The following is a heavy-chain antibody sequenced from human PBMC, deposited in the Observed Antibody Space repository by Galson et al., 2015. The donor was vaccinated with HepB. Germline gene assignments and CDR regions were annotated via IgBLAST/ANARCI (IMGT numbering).Heavy chain of an antibody. CDR3: ARDLAAETTDAFDV. CDR2: ISGYNGRA. V-gene: IGHV1-18*01. Sequence: SVKVSCKASGYSFNNYAITWVRQAPGLGLQWMGWISGYNGRAMYAQEFQGRVTLTIDTSTTTASMEVNRLTSDDTAMYYCARDLAAETTDAFDVWGQGTMVTVSS. D-gene: IGHD6-13*01. J-gene: IGHJ3*01. CDR1: GYSFNNYA.